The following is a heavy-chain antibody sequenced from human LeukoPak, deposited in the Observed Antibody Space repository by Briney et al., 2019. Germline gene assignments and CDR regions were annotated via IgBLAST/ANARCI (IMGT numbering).Heavy chain of an antibody. CDR3: VRVIRSDNYAAPYCDY. J-gene: IGHJ4*02. Sequence: PGGSLRLSRAVSGFDFRGSAMSWVRQAPRKGLEWVSLISGSGGSTHYADSVKGRFTISRDNSKNTTFLQMDSLKADDTAIYYCVRVIRSDNYAAPYCDYWGQGTLVTVSS. D-gene: IGHD5-24*01. CDR2: ISGSGGST. CDR1: GFDFRGSA. V-gene: IGHV3-23*01.